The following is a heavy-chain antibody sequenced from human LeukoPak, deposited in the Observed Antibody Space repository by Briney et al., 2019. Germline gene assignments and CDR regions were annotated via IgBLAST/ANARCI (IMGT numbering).Heavy chain of an antibody. D-gene: IGHD3-9*01. V-gene: IGHV4-39*01. Sequence: SETLSLTCTVSGGSISSSSYSWGWIRQPPGKGLEWIGSIYYSGSTYYNPSLKSRVTISVDTSKNQFSLKLSSVTAADTAVYYCARRPYYDILTGYSYYFDYWGQGTLVTVSS. CDR3: ARRPYYDILTGYSYYFDY. CDR2: IYYSGST. CDR1: GGSISSSSYS. J-gene: IGHJ4*02.